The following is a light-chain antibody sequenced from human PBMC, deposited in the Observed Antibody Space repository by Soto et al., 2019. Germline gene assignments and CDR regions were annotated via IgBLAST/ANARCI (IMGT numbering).Light chain of an antibody. CDR3: QQYKIWPT. CDR2: GAS. V-gene: IGKV3-15*01. Sequence: EMVMTHSPATLSVSPCERATLSFRASQSVGINLAWHQQKPGQAPRLLIYGASTRATGIPARFSGSGSGTEFTLTISSLQSEDFAVYFCQQYKIWPTFGQGTKVDIK. CDR1: QSVGIN. J-gene: IGKJ1*01.